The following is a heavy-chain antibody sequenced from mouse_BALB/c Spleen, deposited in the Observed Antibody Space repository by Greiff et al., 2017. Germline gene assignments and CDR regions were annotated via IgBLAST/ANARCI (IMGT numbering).Heavy chain of an antibody. CDR3: ANGNYAFDY. CDR2: IDPENGNT. Sequence: EVQLQQSGAELVRSGASVKLSCTASGFNIKDYYMHWVKQRPEQGLEWIGWIDPENGNTIYDPKFQGKASITADTSSNTAYLQLSSLTSEDTAVYYCANGNYAFDYWGQGTTLTVSS. CDR1: GFNIKDYY. V-gene: IGHV14-1*02. J-gene: IGHJ2*01. D-gene: IGHD2-1*01.